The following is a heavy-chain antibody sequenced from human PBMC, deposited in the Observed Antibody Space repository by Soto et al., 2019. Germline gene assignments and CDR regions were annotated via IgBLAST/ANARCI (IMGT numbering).Heavy chain of an antibody. V-gene: IGHV3-23*01. J-gene: IGHJ4*02. CDR3: AKKVNSGPGSQYFDY. Sequence: PVGSHRLSYAAAECTCSSYSMSWVRQDPGKGLEWVSGFRTGGDDGTTYYADSVKGRFTISRANSKNTLFLQMNSLRVEDTAIYYCAKKVNSGPGSQYFDYWGQGTLVS. CDR1: ECTCSSYS. D-gene: IGHD3-10*01. CDR2: FRTGGDDGTT.